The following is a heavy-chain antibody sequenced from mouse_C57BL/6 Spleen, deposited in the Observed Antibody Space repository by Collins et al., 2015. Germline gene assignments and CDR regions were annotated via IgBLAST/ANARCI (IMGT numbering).Heavy chain of an antibody. CDR3: ARHADHYAMDY. V-gene: IGHV5-12-2*01. CDR1: GFTFSSYT. J-gene: IGHJ4*01. Sequence: EVKLVESGGGLVQPGGSLKLSCAASGFTFSSYTMSWVRQTPEKRLEWVAYISNGGGSTYYPDTVKGRFTISRDNAKNTLYLQMSSLKSEDTAMYYCARHADHYAMDYWGQGTSVTVSS. CDR2: ISNGGGST.